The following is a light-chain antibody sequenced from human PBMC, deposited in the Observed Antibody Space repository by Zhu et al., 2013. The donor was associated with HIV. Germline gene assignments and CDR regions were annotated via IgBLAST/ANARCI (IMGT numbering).Light chain of an antibody. CDR1: SANIGSNT. J-gene: IGLJ1*01. Sequence: QSVLTQSPSASGTPGQRVTISCSGGSANIGSNTVNWYQQLAGTAPTLLIYSNHQRPSGVPDRISGSKSGTSASLAISGLQSEDEADYYCQSYDSTLSAPFGTGTKVTVL. CDR2: SNH. CDR3: QSYDSTLSAP. V-gene: IGLV1-44*01.